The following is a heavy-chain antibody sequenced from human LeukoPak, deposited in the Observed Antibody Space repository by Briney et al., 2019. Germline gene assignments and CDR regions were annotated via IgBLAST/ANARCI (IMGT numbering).Heavy chain of an antibody. Sequence: PGGSLRLSCAASGFTFSDYYMSWIRQAPGKGLEWVSYISSSGSTIYYADSVKGRFTISRDNSKNTLYLQMNSLRAEDTAVYYCAKDLGYSSGWFPEGYFDYWGQGTLATVSS. CDR2: ISSSGSTI. D-gene: IGHD6-19*01. CDR1: GFTFSDYY. V-gene: IGHV3-11*01. CDR3: AKDLGYSSGWFPEGYFDY. J-gene: IGHJ4*02.